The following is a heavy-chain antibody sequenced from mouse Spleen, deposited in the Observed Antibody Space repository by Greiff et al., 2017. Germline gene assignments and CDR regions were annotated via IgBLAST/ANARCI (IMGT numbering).Heavy chain of an antibody. CDR1: GFTFSSYG. J-gene: IGHJ2*01. CDR2: ISSGGSYT. D-gene: IGHD1-1*01. Sequence: EVQVVESGGDLVKPGGSLKLSCAASGFTFSSYGMSWVRQTPDKRLEWVATISSGGSYTYYPDSVKGRFTISRDNAKNTLYLQMSSLKSEDTAMYYCARHRGTTVVATGFDYWGQGTTLTVSS. V-gene: IGHV5-6*01. CDR3: ARHRGTTVVATGFDY.